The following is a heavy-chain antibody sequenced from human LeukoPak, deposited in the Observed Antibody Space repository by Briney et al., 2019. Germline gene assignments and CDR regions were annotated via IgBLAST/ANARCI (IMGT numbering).Heavy chain of an antibody. CDR2: INPNSGGT. CDR1: GYTCTGYY. Sequence: ASVKVSCKTSGYTCTGYYIHWVRQAPGQGLAWMGRINPNSGGTIYAQKFQGRVTMTKDTSISTAYMELSSLTSDDTAMYYCARALEWFDPWGQGTLVTVSS. J-gene: IGHJ5*02. V-gene: IGHV1-2*06. CDR3: ARALEWFDP.